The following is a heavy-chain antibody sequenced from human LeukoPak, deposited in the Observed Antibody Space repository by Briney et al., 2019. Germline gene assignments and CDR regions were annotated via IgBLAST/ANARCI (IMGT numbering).Heavy chain of an antibody. CDR2: IKQDGSEK. Sequence: GGSLRLSCAASGFTFSSYWMSWVRQAPGKGLEWVANIKQDGSEKYYVDSVKGRFTISRDNAKNTLSLQMNSLRAEDTAVYYCVKSWGSTRPYYNYMAVWGKGNSVTVSS. V-gene: IGHV3-7*01. CDR3: VKSWGSTRPYYNYMAV. CDR1: GFTFSSYW. D-gene: IGHD1-26*01. J-gene: IGHJ6*03.